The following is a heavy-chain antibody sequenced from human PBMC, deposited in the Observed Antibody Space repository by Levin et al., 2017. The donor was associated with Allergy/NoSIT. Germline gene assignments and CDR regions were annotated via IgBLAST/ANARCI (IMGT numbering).Heavy chain of an antibody. V-gene: IGHV3-30-3*01. CDR3: ARGRDGYNPIDY. CDR1: GFTFSSYA. J-gene: IGHJ4*02. Sequence: GESLKISCAASGFTFSSYAMHWVRQAPGKGLEWVAVISYDGSNKYYADSVKGRFTISRDNSKNTLYLQMNSLRAEDTAVYYCARGRDGYNPIDYWGQGTLVTVSS. D-gene: IGHD5-24*01. CDR2: ISYDGSNK.